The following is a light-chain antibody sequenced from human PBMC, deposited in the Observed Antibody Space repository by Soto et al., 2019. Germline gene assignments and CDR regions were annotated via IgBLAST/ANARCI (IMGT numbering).Light chain of an antibody. CDR2: SNN. Sequence: QSVLTQPPSASGTPGQRVTISCSGTTSSIGSNTVNWYQQFPGTAPKLLIYSNNQRPSGVPDRFSGSLSGTSASLAISGLQSEDEADSYCAAWDDSLNGHVFGTGTKVTVL. CDR3: AAWDDSLNGHV. V-gene: IGLV1-44*01. J-gene: IGLJ1*01. CDR1: TSSIGSNT.